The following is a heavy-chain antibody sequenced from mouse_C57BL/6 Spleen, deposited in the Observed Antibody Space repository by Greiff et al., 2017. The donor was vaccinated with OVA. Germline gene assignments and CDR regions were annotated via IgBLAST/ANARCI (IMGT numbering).Heavy chain of an antibody. D-gene: IGHD2-5*01. CDR1: GFTFSDYG. V-gene: IGHV5-17*01. J-gene: IGHJ1*03. CDR3: ARGDYYSNSHWYFDV. Sequence: DVHLVESGGGLVKPGGSLKLSCAASGFTFSDYGMHWVRQAPEKGLEWVAYISSGSSTIYYADTVKGRFTISRDNAKNTLFLQMTSLRSEDTAMYYFARGDYYSNSHWYFDVWGTGTTVTVSS. CDR2: ISSGSSTI.